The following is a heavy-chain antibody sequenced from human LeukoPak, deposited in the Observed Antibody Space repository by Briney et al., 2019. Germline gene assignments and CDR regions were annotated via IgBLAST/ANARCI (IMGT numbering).Heavy chain of an antibody. J-gene: IGHJ4*02. CDR3: ARAGATYYFDY. CDR2: ISGSDTST. Sequence: GGSLRLSCAASGVTFDNYAMTWVRQAPGKGLECISLISGSDTSTYYADSVKGRFTISRDNSKNTLYLQMNSLRAEDTAVYYCARAGATYYFDYWGQGTLVTVSS. D-gene: IGHD3-10*01. V-gene: IGHV3-23*01. CDR1: GVTFDNYA.